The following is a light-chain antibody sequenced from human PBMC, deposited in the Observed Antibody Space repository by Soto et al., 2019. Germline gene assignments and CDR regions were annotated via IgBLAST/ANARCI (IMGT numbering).Light chain of an antibody. Sequence: QSVLTQPASVSGSPGQSITMSCTGTSSDVGSYNLVSWYQQHPGKAPRLMIYEGSKRPSGVSNRFSGSKSGNTASLTISGLQAEDEADYYCCSYAGSPFYVFGTGTKVTVL. J-gene: IGLJ1*01. CDR2: EGS. V-gene: IGLV2-23*01. CDR1: SSDVGSYNL. CDR3: CSYAGSPFYV.